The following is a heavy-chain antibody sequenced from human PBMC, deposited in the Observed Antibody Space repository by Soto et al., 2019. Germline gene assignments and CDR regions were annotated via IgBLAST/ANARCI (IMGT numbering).Heavy chain of an antibody. CDR1: GGSISSYY. V-gene: IGHV4-59*01. J-gene: IGHJ3*02. CDR2: IYYSGST. D-gene: IGHD3-10*01. CDR3: ARAVGHGKAGPVAFDI. Sequence: PSETLSLTCTVSGGSISSYYWSWIRQPPGKGLEWIGYIYYSGSTNYNPSLKSRVTISVDTSKNQFSLKLSSVTAADTAVYYCARAVGHGKAGPVAFDIWGQGTMVTVS.